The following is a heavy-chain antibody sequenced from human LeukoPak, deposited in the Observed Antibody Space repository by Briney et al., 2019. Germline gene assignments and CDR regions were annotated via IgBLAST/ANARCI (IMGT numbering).Heavy chain of an antibody. CDR1: GFTVSSNY. CDR3: ARVVMGYDSSRYYYEFDY. V-gene: IGHV3-53*01. J-gene: IGHJ4*02. CDR2: IYSGGST. Sequence: HPGGSLRLSCAASGFTVSSNYMSWVRQAPGKGLEWVSVIYSGGSTYYADSVKGRFTISRDNSKNTLYLQMNSLRAEDTAVYYCARVVMGYDSSRYYYEFDYWGQGTLVTVSS. D-gene: IGHD3-22*01.